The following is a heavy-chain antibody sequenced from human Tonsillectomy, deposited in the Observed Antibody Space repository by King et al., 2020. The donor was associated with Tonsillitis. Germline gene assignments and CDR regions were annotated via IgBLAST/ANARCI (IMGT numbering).Heavy chain of an antibody. CDR2: ISPNTGNT. V-gene: IGHV1-2*02. CDR3: ARDLEIRRPLAAFEI. Sequence: QLVQSGAEVKKPGASVKVSCKASGYNFTAYYLSWGRQAPGQGLEWMGWISPNTGNTNSAQKFQGSVTMTRSTSISTAYMEVSSLRSDDTAVYYCARDLEIRRPLAAFEIWGQGTMVTVSS. D-gene: IGHD3-10*01. J-gene: IGHJ3*02. CDR1: GYNFTAYY.